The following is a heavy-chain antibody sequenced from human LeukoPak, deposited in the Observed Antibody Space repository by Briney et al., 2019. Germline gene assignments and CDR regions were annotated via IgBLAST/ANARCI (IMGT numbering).Heavy chain of an antibody. V-gene: IGHV3-15*01. J-gene: IGHJ4*02. CDR1: GFTFSNAW. Sequence: GGSLRLPCAASGFTFSNAWMSWVRQAPGKGLEWVGRIKSKTDGGTTDYAAPVKGRFTISRDDSKNTLYLQMNSLKTEDTAVYYCITMVRGGTYFDYWGQGTLVTVSS. CDR3: ITMVRGGTYFDY. CDR2: IKSKTDGGTT. D-gene: IGHD3-10*01.